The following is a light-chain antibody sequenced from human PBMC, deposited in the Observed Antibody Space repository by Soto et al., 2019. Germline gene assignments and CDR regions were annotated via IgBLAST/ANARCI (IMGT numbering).Light chain of an antibody. CDR1: QSVSSY. CDR2: DAS. Sequence: EIVLTQSTYTLSFCPLEIATLSCRASQSVSSYSPWYQQKPGQAPRLLIYDASNRATGIPARFSGSGSGTDFTLTISSLEPEDFAFYYCQQRSNWPITFGQGARLEIK. CDR3: QQRSNWPIT. V-gene: IGKV3-11*01. J-gene: IGKJ5*01.